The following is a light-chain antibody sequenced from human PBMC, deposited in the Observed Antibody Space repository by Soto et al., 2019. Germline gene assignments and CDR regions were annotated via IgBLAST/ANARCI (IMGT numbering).Light chain of an antibody. J-gene: IGKJ3*01. CDR3: QQYVSSQGFT. CDR2: GAS. V-gene: IGKV3-20*01. CDR1: QSVSSSY. Sequence: EIVLTQSPGTLSLSPGERATLSCRASQSVSSSYLAWYQQKPGQAPRLLIYGASSRATGIPDRFSGSGSGTDFTLTISRLEPEDFAVYYCQQYVSSQGFTFGPGTKVDIK.